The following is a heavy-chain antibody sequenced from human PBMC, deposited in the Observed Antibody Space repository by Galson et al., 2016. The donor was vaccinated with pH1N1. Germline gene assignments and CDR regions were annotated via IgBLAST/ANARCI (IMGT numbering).Heavy chain of an antibody. CDR2: IYPGDSDA. CDR1: GYSFTTSW. D-gene: IGHD3-10*01. Sequence: QSGAEVKKSGESLKISCKVSGYSFTTSWIGWVRQMPGKGLEWMGIIYPGDSDAIYSPSFEGQVTMSVDKSISTAYLQWTTLKASDTALYFCARHENYGSGSLDYWGQVALVTVSS. V-gene: IGHV5-51*01. CDR3: ARHENYGSGSLDY. J-gene: IGHJ4*02.